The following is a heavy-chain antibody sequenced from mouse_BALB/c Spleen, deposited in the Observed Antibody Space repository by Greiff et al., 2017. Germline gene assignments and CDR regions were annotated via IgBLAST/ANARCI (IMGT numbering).Heavy chain of an antibody. Sequence: EVKLVESGGGLVKPGGSLKLSCAASGFTFSSYAMSWVRQTPEKRLEWVASISSGGSTYYPDSVKGRFTISRDNARNILYLQMSSLRSEDTAMYYCARGIYYDYDWAWFAYWGQGTLVTVSA. V-gene: IGHV5-6-5*01. CDR3: ARGIYYDYDWAWFAY. J-gene: IGHJ3*01. D-gene: IGHD2-4*01. CDR1: GFTFSSYA. CDR2: ISSGGST.